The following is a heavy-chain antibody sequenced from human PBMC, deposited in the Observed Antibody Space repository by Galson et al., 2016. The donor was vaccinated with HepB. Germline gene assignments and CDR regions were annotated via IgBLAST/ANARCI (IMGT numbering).Heavy chain of an antibody. Sequence: SETLSLTCAVSGASVSTSNWWSWLRQPPGKGLEWIGKILPSGRTNYNSSLHSRVTISIDKSKNQFSLNLTSVTAADTAVYYCASDRGGAVAGSWGQGTLVTVSS. CDR3: ASDRGGAVAGS. CDR1: GASVSTSNW. J-gene: IGHJ5*02. CDR2: ILPSGRT. D-gene: IGHD6-19*01. V-gene: IGHV4-4*02.